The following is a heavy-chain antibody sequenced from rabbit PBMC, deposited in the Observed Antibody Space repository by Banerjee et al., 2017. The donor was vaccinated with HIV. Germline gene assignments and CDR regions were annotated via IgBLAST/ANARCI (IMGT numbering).Heavy chain of an antibody. CDR2: VRSVRGAT. CDR1: GFYFSNKSM. J-gene: IGHJ4*01. Sequence: QENLKESGGDLVKPEGSLTLTCTATGFYFSNKSMLCWVRQAPGKGMEWVACVRSVRGATAYASWAKGRFTISKPSSTTVTLQMTSLTAADTATYFCARHVHWVGSDLWGPGTLVTVS. D-gene: IGHD3-1*01. V-gene: IGHV1S45*01. CDR3: ARHVHWVGSDL.